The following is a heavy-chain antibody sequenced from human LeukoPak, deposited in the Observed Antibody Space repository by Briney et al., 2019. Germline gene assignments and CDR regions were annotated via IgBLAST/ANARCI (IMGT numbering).Heavy chain of an antibody. CDR2: IIPILGIA. D-gene: IGHD3-10*01. Sequence: GASVKVSCKASGGTFSSYAISWVRQAPGQGLEWMGRIIPILGIANYAQKFQGRVTITADKSTSTAYMELSSLRSEDTAVYYCARDSSGSGSPHWGQGTLVTVSS. V-gene: IGHV1-69*04. J-gene: IGHJ4*02. CDR3: ARDSSGSGSPH. CDR1: GGTFSSYA.